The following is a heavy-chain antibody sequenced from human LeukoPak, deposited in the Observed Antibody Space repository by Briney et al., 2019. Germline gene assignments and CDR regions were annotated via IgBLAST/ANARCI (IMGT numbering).Heavy chain of an antibody. D-gene: IGHD3-10*01. CDR1: GGSISSYY. J-gene: IGHJ4*02. CDR2: IYSSGST. Sequence: SETLSLTCTVSGGSISSYYWSWIRQPPGKGLEWIGFIYSSGSTNYNPSLKSRLTISVDASKNQFSLKLTSVTAADTAVYYCARAYYYGSGSYGLDYWGQGTLVTVSS. CDR3: ARAYYYGSGSYGLDY. V-gene: IGHV4-59*01.